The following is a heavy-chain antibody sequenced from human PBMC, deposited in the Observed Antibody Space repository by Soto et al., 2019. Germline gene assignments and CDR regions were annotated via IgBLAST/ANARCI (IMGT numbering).Heavy chain of an antibody. CDR3: AKEGDDSSGYYYSSFDY. CDR2: ISGSGGST. Sequence: GGSLRLSCAASGFTFSSYAMSWVRQAPGKGLEWVSAISGSGGSTYYADSVKGRFTISRDNSKNTLYLQMNSLRAEDTAVYYCAKEGDDSSGYYYSSFDYWGQGTLVTVSS. V-gene: IGHV3-23*01. D-gene: IGHD3-22*01. J-gene: IGHJ4*02. CDR1: GFTFSSYA.